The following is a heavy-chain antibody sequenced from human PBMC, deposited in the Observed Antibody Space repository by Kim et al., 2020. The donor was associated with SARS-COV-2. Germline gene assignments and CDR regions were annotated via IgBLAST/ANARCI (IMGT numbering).Heavy chain of an antibody. J-gene: IGHJ4*02. CDR1: GFTFSSYA. CDR2: ISYDGSNK. V-gene: IGHV3-30-3*01. D-gene: IGHD3-10*01. Sequence: GGSLRLSCAASGFTFSSYAMHWVRQAPGKGLEWVAVISYDGSNKYYADSVKGRFTISRDNSKNTLYLQMNSLRAEDTALYYCARTSSGSYLYYFDYWGQGTLVTVSS. CDR3: ARTSSGSYLYYFDY.